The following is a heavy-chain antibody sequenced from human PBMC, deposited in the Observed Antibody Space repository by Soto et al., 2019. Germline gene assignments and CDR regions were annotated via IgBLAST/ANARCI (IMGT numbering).Heavy chain of an antibody. J-gene: IGHJ6*02. Sequence: SGGSLRLSCTGSGFPISAYNINWVRQAPGKGLEWVSSITVGSSHIYQPNSMRGRFTISRDDAKNSVYLQIDSLRDEDTAVYYCARLVTPGRYYYYAMDVWGQGTTVTVSS. V-gene: IGHV3-21*01. CDR3: ARLVTPGRYYYYAMDV. CDR2: ITVGSSHI. CDR1: GFPISAYN. D-gene: IGHD2-21*02.